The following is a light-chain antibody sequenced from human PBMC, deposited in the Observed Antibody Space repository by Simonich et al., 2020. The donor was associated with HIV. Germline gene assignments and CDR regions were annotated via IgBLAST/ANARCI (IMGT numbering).Light chain of an antibody. V-gene: IGKV3-11*01. Sequence: EIVLTQSPATLSLSPGERATLSCRASQSVSSYLAWYQQKPGPAPRLLIYDASNRATGIPARFSGSGSGTDFTLTISSLEPEDVAVYYCQQRSNWPSTFGGGTKVEIK. CDR2: DAS. CDR3: QQRSNWPST. CDR1: QSVSSY. J-gene: IGKJ4*01.